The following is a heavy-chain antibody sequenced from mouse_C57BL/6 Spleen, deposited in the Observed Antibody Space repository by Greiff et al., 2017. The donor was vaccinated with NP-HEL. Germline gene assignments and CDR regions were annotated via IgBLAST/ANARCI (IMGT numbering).Heavy chain of an antibody. J-gene: IGHJ4*01. CDR2: IYPGDGDT. D-gene: IGHD5-5*01. CDR3: ARCDLPEVYYAMDY. V-gene: IGHV1-80*01. Sequence: VQLQQSGAELVKPGASVKISCKASGYAFSSYWMNWVKQRPGKGLEWIGQIYPGDGDTNYNGKFKGKATLTADKSSSTAYMQLSSLTSEDSAVYFCARCDLPEVYYAMDYWGQGTSVTVSS. CDR1: GYAFSSYW.